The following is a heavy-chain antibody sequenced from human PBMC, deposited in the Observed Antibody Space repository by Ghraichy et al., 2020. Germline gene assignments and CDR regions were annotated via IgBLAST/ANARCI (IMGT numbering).Heavy chain of an antibody. D-gene: IGHD3-22*01. J-gene: IGHJ4*02. Sequence: SETLSLTCTVSGGSISSSSYYWGWIRQPPGKGLEWIGSIYYSGSTYYNPSLKSRVTISVDTSKNQFSLKLSSVTAADTAVYYCARVIYYYDSSGYYHYFDYWGQGTLVTVSS. CDR2: IYYSGST. CDR3: ARVIYYYDSSGYYHYFDY. CDR1: GGSISSSSYY. V-gene: IGHV4-39*01.